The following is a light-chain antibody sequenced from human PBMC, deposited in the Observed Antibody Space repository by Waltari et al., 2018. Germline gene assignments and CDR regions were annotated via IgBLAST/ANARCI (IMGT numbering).Light chain of an antibody. Sequence: LVLTQSPSASASLGASVKLTCSLPGEYSAYAIAWHQKQPLKGPRYLMTVNSDGSHKKGDGISERFSGSSSDLDRYLIISRRQADDEADYFCQTWGTGIQVFGSGTKLTVL. CDR2: VNSDGSH. CDR1: GEYSAYA. V-gene: IGLV4-69*01. CDR3: QTWGTGIQV. J-gene: IGLJ3*02.